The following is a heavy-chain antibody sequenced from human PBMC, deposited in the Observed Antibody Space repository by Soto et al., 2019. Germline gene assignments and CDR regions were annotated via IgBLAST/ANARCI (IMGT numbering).Heavy chain of an antibody. Sequence: QVQLVQSGAEVKKPGCSVKVSCKAAGGTFSNYAISWVRQAPGQGLEWVGGIIPIFGTTNFAQKFQGRVTITADESTPTAYMELSGLRSEDTAVYYCARDGGRDGYFGNWLDPWGQGTLITVS. V-gene: IGHV1-69*12. D-gene: IGHD5-12*01. CDR2: IIPIFGTT. CDR1: GGTFSNYA. J-gene: IGHJ5*02. CDR3: ARDGGRDGYFGNWLDP.